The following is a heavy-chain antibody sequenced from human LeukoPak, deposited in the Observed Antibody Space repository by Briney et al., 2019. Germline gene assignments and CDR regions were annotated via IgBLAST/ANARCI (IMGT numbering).Heavy chain of an antibody. D-gene: IGHD3-9*01. V-gene: IGHV3-48*03. CDR1: GFTFSSYE. Sequence: PGGSLRLSCAASGFTFSSYEMNWVRQAPGKGLEWVSYISSSGSTIYYADSVKGRFTISRDNAKNSLYLQMNSLRAEDTAVYYCAGFFMLRYFDWLPYFDYWGQGTLVTVSS. J-gene: IGHJ4*02. CDR2: ISSSGSTI. CDR3: AGFFMLRYFDWLPYFDY.